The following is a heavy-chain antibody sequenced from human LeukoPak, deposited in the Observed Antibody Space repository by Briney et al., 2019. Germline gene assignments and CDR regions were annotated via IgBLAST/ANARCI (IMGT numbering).Heavy chain of an antibody. Sequence: GGSLRLSCAASGFTFSNYDMNWVRQAPGKGLEWVSYISSSGSTVYYADSVKGRFTISRDNARDSLYLQMSGLRAEDTAVYYCARDRPTMRFDYWGQGTLVTVSS. CDR3: ARDRPTMRFDY. CDR2: ISSSGSTV. V-gene: IGHV3-48*03. D-gene: IGHD3-22*01. J-gene: IGHJ4*02. CDR1: GFTFSNYD.